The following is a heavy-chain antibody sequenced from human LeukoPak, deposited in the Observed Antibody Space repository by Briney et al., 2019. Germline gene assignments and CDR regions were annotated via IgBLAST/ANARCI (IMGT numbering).Heavy chain of an antibody. CDR3: ARVKSGYSYGPHYYYYYYMDV. Sequence: GGSLRLSCAASGFTFSSYWMTWVRQAPGKGLEWVGNIKRDGSEKYFVDSVKGRFTISRDNAKNSLYLQMNSLRAEDTAVYYCARVKSGYSYGPHYYYYYYMDVWGKGTTVTVSS. J-gene: IGHJ6*03. CDR2: IKRDGSEK. V-gene: IGHV3-7*04. CDR1: GFTFSSYW. D-gene: IGHD5-18*01.